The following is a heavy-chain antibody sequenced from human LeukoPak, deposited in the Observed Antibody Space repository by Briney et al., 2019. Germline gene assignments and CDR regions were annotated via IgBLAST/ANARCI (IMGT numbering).Heavy chain of an antibody. J-gene: IGHJ4*02. CDR2: INHSGST. V-gene: IGHV4-34*01. CDR3: ARGTGNDYVWGGYQEY. Sequence: SETLSLTCAVYGGSFSNYYWSWIRQPPGKGLEWIGEINHSGSTNYNPSLRSRVTISVDTSKNQFSLKLSSVTAADTAVYYCARGTGNDYVWGGYQEYWGQGTLVTVSS. D-gene: IGHD3-16*02. CDR1: GGSFSNYY.